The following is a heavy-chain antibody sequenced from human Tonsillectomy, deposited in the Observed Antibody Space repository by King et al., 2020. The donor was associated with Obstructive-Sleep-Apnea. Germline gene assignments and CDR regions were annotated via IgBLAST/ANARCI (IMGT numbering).Heavy chain of an antibody. D-gene: IGHD3-3*01. CDR1: GGSISSNNW. J-gene: IGHJ6*02. CDR3: ARFSVVIINDYYYGVDV. V-gene: IGHV4-4*02. CDR2: IYHSGGA. Sequence: VPLQESGPGLVKPSGTLSLTCAVSGGSISSNNWWSWVRQPPGKGLEWIGEIYHSGGANYNPSLRSRVTISLDKSKNQFSLKLTSVTAADTAVYYCARFSVVIINDYYYGVDVWGQGTTVTVSS.